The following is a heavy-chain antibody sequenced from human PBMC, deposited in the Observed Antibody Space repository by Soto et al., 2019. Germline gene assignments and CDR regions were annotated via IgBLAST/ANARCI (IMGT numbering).Heavy chain of an antibody. V-gene: IGHV4-59*01. D-gene: IGHD4-17*01. J-gene: IGHJ4*02. CDR2: IYSSGST. CDR3: ARAGTGGLTTVTTYAF. Sequence: QVQLQESGAGLVKPSETLSLTCTVSGGSIDNYYWSWIRQPPGRGLEWIGFIYSSGSTNYNPSVKSRVTFSAETSRNQVSLKLTSVSTADTAVYYCARAGTGGLTTVTTYAFWGQGTLVTVSS. CDR1: GGSIDNYY.